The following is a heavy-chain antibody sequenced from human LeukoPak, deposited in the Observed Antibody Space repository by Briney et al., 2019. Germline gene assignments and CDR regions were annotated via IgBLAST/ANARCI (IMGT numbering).Heavy chain of an antibody. CDR2: IKEDGSVT. V-gene: IGHV3-7*04. Sequence: GGSLRLSCVGSGFTFSSFWMNWVRQVPGKGLKWLANIKEDGSVTTHVESVKGRFTISRDNAENVLYLQMNSLRVEDTGIYYCARGRPTPGTDYWGQGILVTVSS. CDR1: GFTFSSFW. D-gene: IGHD6-13*01. J-gene: IGHJ4*02. CDR3: ARGRPTPGTDY.